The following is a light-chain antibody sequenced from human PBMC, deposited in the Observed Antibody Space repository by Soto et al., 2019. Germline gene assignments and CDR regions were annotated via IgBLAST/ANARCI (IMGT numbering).Light chain of an antibody. CDR1: QSIGNF. CDR2: DAS. V-gene: IGKV3-20*01. J-gene: IGKJ1*01. Sequence: EIVLTQSPAPLSVSPGARATLSCRASQSIGNFLAWYQQKPGQPPRLLIFDASNRAAGVPARFSGSGSGTDFTLTISRLEPEDFAVYYCQQYGSSGTFGQGTKVDIK. CDR3: QQYGSSGT.